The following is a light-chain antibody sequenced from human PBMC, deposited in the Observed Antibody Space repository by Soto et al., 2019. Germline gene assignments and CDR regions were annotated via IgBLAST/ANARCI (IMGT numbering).Light chain of an antibody. CDR3: AAWDDSLSGVV. V-gene: IGLV1-47*01. J-gene: IGLJ2*01. Sequence: QAVVTQPPSASGTPGQRVTISCSGSSSNIGSNYVFWYQHLPGTAPKLLIYRNNQRPSGVPDRFSGSKSGTSASLAISGLRSEDETDYYCAAWDDSLSGVVFGGGTNLTVL. CDR2: RNN. CDR1: SSNIGSNY.